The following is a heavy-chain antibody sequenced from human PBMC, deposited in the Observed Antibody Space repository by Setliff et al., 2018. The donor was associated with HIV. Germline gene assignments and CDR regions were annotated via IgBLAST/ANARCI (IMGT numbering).Heavy chain of an antibody. D-gene: IGHD5-18*01. CDR2: IRYDGNNK. V-gene: IGHV3-30*02. CDR1: GFTFTSHG. Sequence: PGGSLRLSCAASGFTFTSHGMHWVRQAPGKGLEWVSFIRYDGNNKYYTDSVKGRFTISRDNAKNTVYLQMNSLRGEDTAVYYCARGDFGYSYGPNDYWGQGTLVTVSS. CDR3: ARGDFGYSYGPNDY. J-gene: IGHJ4*02.